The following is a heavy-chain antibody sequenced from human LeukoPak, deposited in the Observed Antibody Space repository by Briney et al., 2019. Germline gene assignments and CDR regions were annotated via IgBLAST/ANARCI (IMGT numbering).Heavy chain of an antibody. CDR1: GFTFSSYA. V-gene: IGHV3-23*01. CDR2: ISGSGGST. J-gene: IGHJ4*02. D-gene: IGHD3-10*01. Sequence: GGSLRLSCAASGFTFSSYAMSWVRQAPGKGLEWVSAISGSGGSTYYADSVKGRFTISRDNSKNTLYLQMNSLRAEDTAVYYCAKEQVVLVRGVIIRPFDYWGQGTLVTVSS. CDR3: AKEQVVLVRGVIIRPFDY.